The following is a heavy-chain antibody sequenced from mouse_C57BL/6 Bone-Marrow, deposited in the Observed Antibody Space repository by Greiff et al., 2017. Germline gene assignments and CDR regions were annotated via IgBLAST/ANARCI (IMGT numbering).Heavy chain of an antibody. Sequence: QVQLQQPGAELVMPGASVKLSCKASGYTFTSYWMHWVKQRTGQGLEWIGEIDPSDSYTNYNQKFKGKSTLTVDKSSSTAYMQLSSLTSEDSAVYYCAREGAQAPYYFDYWGQGTTLTVAS. J-gene: IGHJ2*01. CDR2: IDPSDSYT. V-gene: IGHV1-69*01. CDR3: AREGAQAPYYFDY. CDR1: GYTFTSYW. D-gene: IGHD3-2*02.